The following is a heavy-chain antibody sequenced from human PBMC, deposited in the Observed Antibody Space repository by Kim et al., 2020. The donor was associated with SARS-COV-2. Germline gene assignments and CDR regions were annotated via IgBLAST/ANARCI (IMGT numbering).Heavy chain of an antibody. Sequence: VKGRFTIARDNAKNSLYLQMNSLRAEDTAVYYCARRYYDSSGYLPPPDYWGQGTLVTVSS. J-gene: IGHJ4*02. V-gene: IGHV3-21*01. D-gene: IGHD3-22*01. CDR3: ARRYYDSSGYLPPPDY.